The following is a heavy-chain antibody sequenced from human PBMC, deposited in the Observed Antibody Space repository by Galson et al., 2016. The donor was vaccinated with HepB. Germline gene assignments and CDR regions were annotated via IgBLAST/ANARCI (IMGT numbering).Heavy chain of an antibody. CDR3: AKDRWGGHLWGLHGMDV. CDR1: GLTISDYG. CDR2: MWHDGSKT. J-gene: IGHJ6*02. D-gene: IGHD3-16*01. Sequence: SLRLSCAASGLTISDYGMNWVRQAPGKGLEWVAFMWHDGSKTYYPDSLRGRFTISRDTSKNTLYLQIDSLGVEDTAVYYRAKDRWGGHLWGLHGMDVWGQGTTVIVSS. V-gene: IGHV3-33*06.